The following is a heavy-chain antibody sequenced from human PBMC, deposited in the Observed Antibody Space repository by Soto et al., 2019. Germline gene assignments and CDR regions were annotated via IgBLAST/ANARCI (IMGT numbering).Heavy chain of an antibody. D-gene: IGHD1-26*01. CDR2: ISGSGGST. V-gene: IGHV3-23*01. Sequence: PGGSLRLSCAASGFTFSSYAMSWVRQAPGKGLEWVSAISGSGGSTYYADSVKGRFTISRDNSKNTLYLQMNSLRAEDTAVYYCAKPLVGATFYYYGMDVWGQGTTVTVSS. CDR1: GFTFSSYA. CDR3: AKPLVGATFYYYGMDV. J-gene: IGHJ6*02.